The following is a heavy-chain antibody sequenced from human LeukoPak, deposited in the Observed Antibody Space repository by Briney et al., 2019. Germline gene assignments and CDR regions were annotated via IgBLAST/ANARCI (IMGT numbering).Heavy chain of an antibody. V-gene: IGHV1-18*01. Sequence: ASVKVSCKASGYTFTSYGISWVRQAPGQGLEWMGWISAYNGNTNYAQKLQGRVTLTTDRSTRTAYMELRSLRSDDTAVYYCARAGVYYGYYYYMDVWGKGTTVTVSS. J-gene: IGHJ6*03. D-gene: IGHD3-16*01. CDR1: GYTFTSYG. CDR3: ARAGVYYGYYYYMDV. CDR2: ISAYNGNT.